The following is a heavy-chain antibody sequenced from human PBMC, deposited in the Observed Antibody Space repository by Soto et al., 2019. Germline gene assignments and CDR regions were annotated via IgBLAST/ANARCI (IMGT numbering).Heavy chain of an antibody. D-gene: IGHD6-19*01. CDR2: TYYRSKWYN. CDR1: GDSVSSNSAA. CDR3: ARELEDIAVAGTEGNWFDP. Sequence: SQTLSLTCAISGDSVSSNSAAWNWIRQSPSRGLEWLGRTYYRSKWYNDYAVSVKSRITINPDTSKNQFSLQLNSVTPEDTAVYYCARELEDIAVAGTEGNWFDPWGQGTLVTVSS. J-gene: IGHJ5*02. V-gene: IGHV6-1*01.